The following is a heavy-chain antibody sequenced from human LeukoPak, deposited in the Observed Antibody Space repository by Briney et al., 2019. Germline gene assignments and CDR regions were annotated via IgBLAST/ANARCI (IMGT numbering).Heavy chain of an antibody. CDR2: INPNSGGT. V-gene: IGHV1-2*04. Sequence: ASVKVSCKASGYTFTVYYMHWVRQDPGQGLEWMGWINPNSGGTNYAQKFQGWVTMTRDTSISTAYMELSRLRSDDTAVYYCARVASSGWYSYYFDYWGQGTLVTVSS. D-gene: IGHD6-19*01. CDR3: ARVASSGWYSYYFDY. J-gene: IGHJ4*02. CDR1: GYTFTVYY.